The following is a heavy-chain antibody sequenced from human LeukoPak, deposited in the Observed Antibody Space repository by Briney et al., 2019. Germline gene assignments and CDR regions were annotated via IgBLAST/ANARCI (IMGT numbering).Heavy chain of an antibody. D-gene: IGHD5-12*01. CDR2: IYDSGST. J-gene: IGHJ4*02. CDR1: GGSIRSSYYY. V-gene: IGHV4-39*07. Sequence: SETLSLTCTVSGGSIRSSYYYWGWIRQPPGKGLEWIGSIYDSGSTNYNPSLKSRVTISVDTSKNQFSLKLSSVTAADTAVYYCARVGYSGYVFDYWGQGTLVTVSS. CDR3: ARVGYSGYVFDY.